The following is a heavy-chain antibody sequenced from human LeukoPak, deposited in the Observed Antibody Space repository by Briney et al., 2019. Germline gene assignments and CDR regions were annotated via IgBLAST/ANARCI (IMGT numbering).Heavy chain of an antibody. CDR3: AREGDYSSGWDRADY. CDR2: ISAYNGNT. V-gene: IGHV1-18*01. Sequence: GASVKVSCKASGYTFTSYGITWVRKASGQGLEWMGWISAYNGNTNNAQKFQDRVTMTTDTSTSTAYMELRSLRSDDTAVYYCAREGDYSSGWDRADYWGQGTLVTVSS. J-gene: IGHJ4*02. CDR1: GYTFTSYG. D-gene: IGHD6-19*01.